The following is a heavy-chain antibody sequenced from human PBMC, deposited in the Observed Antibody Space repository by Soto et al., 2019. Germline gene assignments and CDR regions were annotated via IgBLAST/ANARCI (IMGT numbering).Heavy chain of an antibody. CDR1: GFTFSSYG. CDR3: AKGPATTIFGVVIPPGFDP. Sequence: GGSLRLSCAASGFTFSSYGMHWVRQAPGKGLEWVSAISGSGGSTYYAGSVKGRFTISRDNSKNTLYLQMNSLRAEDTAVYYCAKGPATTIFGVVIPPGFDPWGQGTLVTVSS. D-gene: IGHD3-3*01. J-gene: IGHJ5*02. V-gene: IGHV3-23*01. CDR2: ISGSGGST.